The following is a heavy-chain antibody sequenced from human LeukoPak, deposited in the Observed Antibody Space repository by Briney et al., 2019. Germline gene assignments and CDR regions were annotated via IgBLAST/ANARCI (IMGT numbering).Heavy chain of an antibody. V-gene: IGHV1-69*05. CDR3: ATKSRKGKGETFDY. CDR1: GGTFSSYA. Sequence: GASVKVSCKASGGTFSSYAISWVRQAPGQGLEWVGGIIPIFGTANYAQKFQGRVTITTDESTSTAYMELSSLRSEDTAVYYCATKSRKGKGETFDYWGQGTLVTVSS. D-gene: IGHD2-21*01. CDR2: IIPIFGTA. J-gene: IGHJ4*02.